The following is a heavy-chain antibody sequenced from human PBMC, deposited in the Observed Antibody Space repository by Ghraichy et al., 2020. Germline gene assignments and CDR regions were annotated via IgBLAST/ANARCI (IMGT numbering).Heavy chain of an antibody. CDR1: GGSISSYY. CDR3: ARDRYDSSGYYYFDY. V-gene: IGHV4-59*01. CDR2: IYYSGST. D-gene: IGHD3-22*01. J-gene: IGHJ4*02. Sequence: SETLSLTCTVSGGSISSYYWSWIRQPPGKGLEWIGYIYYSGSTNYNPSLKSRVTISVDTSKNQFSLKLSSVTAADTALYYCARDRYDSSGYYYFDYWGQGTLVTVSS.